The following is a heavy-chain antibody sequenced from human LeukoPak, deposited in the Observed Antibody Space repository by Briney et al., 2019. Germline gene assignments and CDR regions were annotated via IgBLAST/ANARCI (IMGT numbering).Heavy chain of an antibody. CDR3: AGQTAYKGAFDI. CDR2: IYHSGTT. V-gene: IGHV4-61*01. J-gene: IGHJ3*02. Sequence: SETLSLTCTVSGGSISSGSYYWSWIRQSPGKGLQWLGYIYHSGTTTYNPSLKSRVTISLDTTKNQISLNVSSVTAADTAVYFCAGQTAYKGAFDIWGPGTMVTVSS. CDR1: GGSISSGSYY. D-gene: IGHD5-24*01.